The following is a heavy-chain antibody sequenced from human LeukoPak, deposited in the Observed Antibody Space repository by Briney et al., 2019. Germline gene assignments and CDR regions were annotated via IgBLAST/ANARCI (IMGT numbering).Heavy chain of an antibody. V-gene: IGHV1-18*01. J-gene: IGHJ5*02. D-gene: IGHD3-10*01. CDR1: GYTFSNYG. Sequence: ASVKVSCKASGYTFSNYGISWVRQAPGQGLEWMGWISAYNGNTEYAQKFQGRVTLTTDTSTSTAYMELRSLRSDDTAVYYCARGVTMVRGVTLNWFDPWGQGTLVTVSS. CDR3: ARGVTMVRGVTLNWFDP. CDR2: ISAYNGNT.